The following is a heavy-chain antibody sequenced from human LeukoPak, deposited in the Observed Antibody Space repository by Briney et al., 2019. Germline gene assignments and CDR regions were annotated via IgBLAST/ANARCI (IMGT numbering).Heavy chain of an antibody. CDR2: ISSSSSYI. J-gene: IGHJ3*02. Sequence: PGGSLRLSCAASGFTFSSYSMNWVRQAPGKGLEWVSSISSSSSYIYYADSVKGRFTISRDNAKNSLYLQMNSLRAEDTAVYYCARSYDSSGYPDAFDIWGQGTMVTVSS. CDR1: GFTFSSYS. D-gene: IGHD3-22*01. CDR3: ARSYDSSGYPDAFDI. V-gene: IGHV3-21*01.